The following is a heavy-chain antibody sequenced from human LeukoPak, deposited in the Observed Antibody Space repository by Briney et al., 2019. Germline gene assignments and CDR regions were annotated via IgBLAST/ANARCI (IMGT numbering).Heavy chain of an antibody. J-gene: IGHJ5*02. D-gene: IGHD3-10*01. Sequence: ASVKVSCKAFGYTFINYGISWVRQAPGQGLEWMGWVSAYADNINYVQKFQGRVTMTRDTSISTAYMELSRLRSDDTAVYYCARGGHRYYGSGILQDYNWFDPWGQGTLVTVSS. CDR3: ARGGHRYYGSGILQDYNWFDP. CDR2: VSAYADNI. CDR1: GYTFINYG. V-gene: IGHV1-18*01.